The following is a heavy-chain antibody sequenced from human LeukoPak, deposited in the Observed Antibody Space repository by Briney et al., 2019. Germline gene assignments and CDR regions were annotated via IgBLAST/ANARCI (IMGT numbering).Heavy chain of an antibody. CDR3: ARKAGGLVGTTGNDY. J-gene: IGHJ4*02. Sequence: GGSLRLSCAASGFTFSNYAMSWVRQAPGKGLEWVSAISGSGGGTHYADSVKGRFTISRDNSKNTLYLQMNSLRVEDTAVYYCARKAGGLVGTTGNDYWGQGTLVTVSS. V-gene: IGHV3-23*01. CDR2: ISGSGGGT. D-gene: IGHD1-26*01. CDR1: GFTFSNYA.